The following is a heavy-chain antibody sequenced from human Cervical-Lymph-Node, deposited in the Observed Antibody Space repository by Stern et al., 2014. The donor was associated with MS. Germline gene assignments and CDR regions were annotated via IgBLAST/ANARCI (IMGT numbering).Heavy chain of an antibody. CDR2: INAGNGNT. Sequence: VQLVESGAEVKKPGASVKVSCKASGYTFTSYAMHWVRQAPGQRLEWMGWINAGNGNTKYSQKFQGRVTITRDTSASTAYMELSSLRSEDTAVYYCARGFRAGTTFDYWGQGTLVTVSS. CDR1: GYTFTSYA. J-gene: IGHJ4*02. D-gene: IGHD1-1*01. CDR3: ARGFRAGTTFDY. V-gene: IGHV1-3*01.